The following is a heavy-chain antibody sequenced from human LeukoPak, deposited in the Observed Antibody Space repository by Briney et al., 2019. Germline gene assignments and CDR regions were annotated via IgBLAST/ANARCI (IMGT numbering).Heavy chain of an antibody. V-gene: IGHV1-2*06. CDR3: ARSSVLWFGTYRGSFDY. D-gene: IGHD3-10*01. CDR2: INPNSGGT. CDR1: GYTFTSYY. J-gene: IGHJ4*02. Sequence: ASVKVSCKASGYTFTSYYMHWVRQAPGQGLEWMGRINPNSGGTNYAQKFQGRVTMTRDTSISTAYMELSRLRSDDTAVYYCARSSVLWFGTYRGSFDYWGQGTLVTVSS.